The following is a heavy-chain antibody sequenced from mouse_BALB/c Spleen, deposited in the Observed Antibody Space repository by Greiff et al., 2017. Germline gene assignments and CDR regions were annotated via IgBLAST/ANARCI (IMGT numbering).Heavy chain of an antibody. V-gene: IGHV1-77*01. CDR2: IYPGSGST. Sequence: VKLVESGPELVKPGASVKMSCKASGYTFTDYVISWVKQRTGQGLEWIGEIYPGSGSTYYNEKFKGKATLTADKSSNTAYMQLSSLTSEDSAVYFCAIYYGSSPYAMDYWGQGTSVTVSS. J-gene: IGHJ4*01. CDR1: GYTFTDYV. CDR3: AIYYGSSPYAMDY. D-gene: IGHD1-1*01.